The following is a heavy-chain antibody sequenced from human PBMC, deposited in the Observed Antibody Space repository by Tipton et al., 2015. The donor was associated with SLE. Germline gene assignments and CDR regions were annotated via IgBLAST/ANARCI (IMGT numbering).Heavy chain of an antibody. V-gene: IGHV5-51*03. D-gene: IGHD1-1*01. J-gene: IGHJ3*02. Sequence: QLVQSGAELKEPGESLRISCQGSGYIFSSYWIGWVRQMPGKGLEWMGIIFPGDSDTRYRPSFQGQVSISVDKSTDTAYLQWSSLKASDTATYYCARRRVDNSARYAFDIWGQGTMVTVSS. CDR3: ARRRVDNSARYAFDI. CDR2: IFPGDSDT. CDR1: GYIFSSYW.